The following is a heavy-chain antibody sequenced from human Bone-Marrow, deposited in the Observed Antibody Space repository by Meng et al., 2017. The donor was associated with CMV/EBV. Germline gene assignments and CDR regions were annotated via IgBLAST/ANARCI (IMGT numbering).Heavy chain of an antibody. D-gene: IGHD3-3*01. J-gene: IGHJ6*02. CDR3: AREGYDFWSGYYGYYGMDV. V-gene: IGHV3-7*01. CDR2: IKQDGSEK. CDR1: GFTFSSYW. Sequence: GESLKISCAASGFTFSSYWMSWVRQAPGKGLEWVANIKQDGSEKYYVYSVKGRFTISRDNAKNSLYLQMNSLRAEDTAVYYCAREGYDFWSGYYGYYGMDVWGQGTTVTVSS.